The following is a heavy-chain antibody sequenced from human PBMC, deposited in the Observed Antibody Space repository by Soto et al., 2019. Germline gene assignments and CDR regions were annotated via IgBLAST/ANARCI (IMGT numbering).Heavy chain of an antibody. Sequence: PGGSLRLSCAASGFTFSSYEMNWVRQAPGKGLEWVSYISSSGSTIYYADSVKGRFTISRDNAKNSLYLQMNSLRAEDTAVYYCARNFPDYGDFTYYFDYWGQGTLVTVSS. D-gene: IGHD4-17*01. V-gene: IGHV3-48*03. J-gene: IGHJ4*02. CDR1: GFTFSSYE. CDR2: ISSSGSTI. CDR3: ARNFPDYGDFTYYFDY.